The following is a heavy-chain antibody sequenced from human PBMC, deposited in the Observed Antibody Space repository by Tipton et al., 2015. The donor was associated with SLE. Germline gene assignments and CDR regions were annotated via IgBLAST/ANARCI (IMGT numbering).Heavy chain of an antibody. Sequence: TLSLTCTVSGYSISSGYYWGWIRQPPGKGLEWIGSIYHSGSTYYNPSLKSRVTISVDTSKNQFSLKLSSVTAADTALYYCARAGGQWLVLGWGQGTLVTVSS. CDR3: ARAGGQWLVLG. CDR2: IYHSGST. CDR1: GYSISSGYY. J-gene: IGHJ4*02. D-gene: IGHD6-19*01. V-gene: IGHV4-38-2*02.